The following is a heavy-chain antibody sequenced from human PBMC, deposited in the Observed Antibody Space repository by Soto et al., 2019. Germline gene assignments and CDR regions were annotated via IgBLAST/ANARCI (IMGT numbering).Heavy chain of an antibody. Sequence: GASVKVSCKASGGTFSSYAISWVRQAPGQGLEWMGGIIPIFGTANYAQKFQGRVTITADESTSTAYMELSSLRSEDTAVYYCASSKSGSWYNYYYYGMDVWGQGTTVTVSS. D-gene: IGHD6-13*01. CDR2: IIPIFGTA. J-gene: IGHJ6*02. CDR3: ASSKSGSWYNYYYYGMDV. CDR1: GGTFSSYA. V-gene: IGHV1-69*13.